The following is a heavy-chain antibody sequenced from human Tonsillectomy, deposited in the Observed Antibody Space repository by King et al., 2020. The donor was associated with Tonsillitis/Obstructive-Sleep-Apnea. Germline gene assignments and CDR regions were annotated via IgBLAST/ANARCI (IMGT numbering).Heavy chain of an antibody. V-gene: IGHV3-64*01. CDR2: ISSNGGST. CDR3: ARVEEDYYDSSGYPI. CDR1: GFTFSSYA. J-gene: IGHJ3*02. D-gene: IGHD3-22*01. Sequence: VQLVESGGGLVQPGGSLRLSCAASGFTFSSYAMHWVRQAPGKGLEYVSAISSNGGSTYYAKSVKGRFTISRDNSKNTLYLQMGSLRAEDMAVYYCARVEEDYYDSSGYPIWGQGTMVTVSS.